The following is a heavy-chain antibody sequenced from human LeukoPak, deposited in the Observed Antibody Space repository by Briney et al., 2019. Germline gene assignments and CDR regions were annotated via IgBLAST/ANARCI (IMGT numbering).Heavy chain of an antibody. D-gene: IGHD5-18*01. CDR3: ERSLREYSYEAY. J-gene: IGHJ4*02. Sequence: GSLRLTCAASGFTFSDYYMTWIRQAPGKGLGLVATISSSGTTISQADSVKGRFTISRDNAKNSLYLQMKSLRAEDPAVYYCERSLREYSYEAYWGQGVLVAVSS. CDR1: GFTFSDYY. CDR2: ISSSGTTI. V-gene: IGHV3-11*04.